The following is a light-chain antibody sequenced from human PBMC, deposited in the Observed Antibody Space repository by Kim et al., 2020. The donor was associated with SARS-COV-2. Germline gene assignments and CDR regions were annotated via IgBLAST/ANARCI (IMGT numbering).Light chain of an antibody. J-gene: IGKJ4*01. CDR3: QQYGSSPR. CDR2: GAS. Sequence: LSPGERATLSCRDSQSVSNNYLAWYQQKPGQTPRLLIYGASSRATGIPDRFSGSGSGTDFTLTISGLEPEDFAVYYCQQYGSSPRFGGGTKVDIK. CDR1: QSVSNNY. V-gene: IGKV3-20*01.